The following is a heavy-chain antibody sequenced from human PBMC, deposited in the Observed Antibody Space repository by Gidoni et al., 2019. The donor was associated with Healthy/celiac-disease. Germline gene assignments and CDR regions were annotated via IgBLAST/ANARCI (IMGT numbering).Heavy chain of an antibody. Sequence: QVQLVESGGGVVQPGGSLRLSCAAAGFTFSSYGMPWVRQAPGTVLAWVAFIRYDGSNKYYADSVKGRFTISRDNSKNTLYLKMNSLRAEDTAVYYCAKAPYGMDVWGQGTTVTVSS. CDR3: AKAPYGMDV. CDR2: IRYDGSNK. V-gene: IGHV3-30*02. CDR1: GFTFSSYG. J-gene: IGHJ6*02.